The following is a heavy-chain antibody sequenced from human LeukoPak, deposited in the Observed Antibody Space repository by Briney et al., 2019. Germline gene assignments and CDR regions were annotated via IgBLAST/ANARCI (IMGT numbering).Heavy chain of an antibody. CDR1: GLTLSSYS. CDR2: ISSSSSTI. Sequence: PGGSLRLSCAASGLTLSSYSMNWVRQAPGKGLEWVSYISSSSSTIYYADSVKGRFTISRDNAKNSLYLQMNSLRAEDTAIYYCAREYNNCFDPWGQGTLVTVSS. J-gene: IGHJ5*02. D-gene: IGHD1-1*01. CDR3: AREYNNCFDP. V-gene: IGHV3-48*04.